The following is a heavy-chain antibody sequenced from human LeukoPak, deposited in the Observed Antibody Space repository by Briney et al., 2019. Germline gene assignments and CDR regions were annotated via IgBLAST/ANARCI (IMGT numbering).Heavy chain of an antibody. Sequence: ASVKVSCKASGYTFTGYYMHWVRQAPGQGPEWMGWINPNSGGTNYAQKFQGWVTMTRDTSISTAYMELSRLRSDDTAVYYCARRRPITIFGVVGFDYWGQGTLVTVSS. CDR2: INPNSGGT. CDR1: GYTFTGYY. V-gene: IGHV1-2*04. CDR3: ARRRPITIFGVVGFDY. J-gene: IGHJ4*02. D-gene: IGHD3-3*01.